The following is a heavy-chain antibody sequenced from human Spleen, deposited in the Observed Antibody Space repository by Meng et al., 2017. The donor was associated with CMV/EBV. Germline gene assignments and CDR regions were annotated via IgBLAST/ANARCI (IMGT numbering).Heavy chain of an antibody. Sequence: QLHESGVSLLHPSESLSLTCAVSGGSFRGASWRWLPQPPGKGLDGIAKINHSGSTNYHPSLTSRVTLSVATSKNQFSLKLSSVTAADTAVYYCATRSVFGDCPRYCGQGTLVTVSS. D-gene: IGHD3-10*01. CDR1: GGSFRGAS. J-gene: IGHJ4*02. V-gene: IGHV4-34*01. CDR2: INHSGST. CDR3: ATRSVFGDCPRY.